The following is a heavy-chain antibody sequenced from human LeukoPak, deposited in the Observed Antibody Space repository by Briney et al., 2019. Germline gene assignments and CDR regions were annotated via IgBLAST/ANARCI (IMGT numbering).Heavy chain of an antibody. CDR2: IYHSGST. V-gene: IGHV4-30-2*01. CDR1: GGSISSGGYS. CDR3: RAYYDFWSGYNTLNPNDAFDI. Sequence: PSETLSLTCAVSGGSISSGGYSWSWIRQPPGKGLEWIGYIYHSGSTYYNPSLKSRVTISVDRSKNQFSLKLSSVTAADTAVYYCRAYYDFWSGYNTLNPNDAFDIWGQGPMVTVSS. D-gene: IGHD3-3*01. J-gene: IGHJ3*02.